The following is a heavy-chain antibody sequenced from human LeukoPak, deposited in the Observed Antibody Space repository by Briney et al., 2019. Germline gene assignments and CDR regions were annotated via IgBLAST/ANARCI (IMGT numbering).Heavy chain of an antibody. CDR2: INHSGST. D-gene: IGHD3-3*01. CDR3: ARAKYDFWSGYPLNWFDP. CDR1: GGSFSGYY. J-gene: IGHJ5*02. V-gene: IGHV4-34*01. Sequence: PSETLSLTCAVYGGSFSGYYWSWVRQPPGKGLEWIGEINHSGSTNYNPSLKSRVTISVDTSKNQFSLKLSSVTAADTAVYYCARAKYDFWSGYPLNWFDPWGQGTLVTVSS.